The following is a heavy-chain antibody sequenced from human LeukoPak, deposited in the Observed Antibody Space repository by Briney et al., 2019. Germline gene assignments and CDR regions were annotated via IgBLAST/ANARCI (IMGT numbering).Heavy chain of an antibody. D-gene: IGHD6-19*01. V-gene: IGHV2-5*02. CDR3: AHLSSGWTENWFDP. J-gene: IGHJ5*02. CDR1: GFSLSTSGVG. CDR2: IYWDDDK. Sequence: ESGPTLVKPTQTLTLTCTFSGFSLSTSGVGVGWIRQPPGKALEWLALIYWDDDKRYSPSLKSRLTITKDTSKNQVVLTMTNMDPVDTATYYCAHLSSGWTENWFDPWGQGTLVTVSS.